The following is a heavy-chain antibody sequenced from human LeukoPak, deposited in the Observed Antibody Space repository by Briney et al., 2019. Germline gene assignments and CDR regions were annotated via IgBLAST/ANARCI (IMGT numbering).Heavy chain of an antibody. V-gene: IGHV4-59*12. J-gene: IGHJ1*01. D-gene: IGHD6-19*01. Sequence: PSETLSLTCTVSGGSISSYYWSWIRQPPGKGLEWIGYVYYSGSAHYNPSLKSRVTISVDTSKSQFSLKLSSVTAADTAVYYCARRPYSSGQRYFQHWGQGTLVTVSS. CDR1: GGSISSYY. CDR2: VYYSGSA. CDR3: ARRPYSSGQRYFQH.